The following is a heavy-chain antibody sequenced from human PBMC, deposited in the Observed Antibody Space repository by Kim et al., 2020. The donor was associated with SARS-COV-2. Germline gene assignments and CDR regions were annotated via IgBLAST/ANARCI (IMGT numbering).Heavy chain of an antibody. CDR3: VKFFASYTDYGYGMDV. CDR1: GFTFSSYA. D-gene: IGHD3-16*01. J-gene: IGHJ6*02. V-gene: IGHV3-64D*06. CDR2: ISSNGGST. Sequence: GGSLRLSCSASGFTFSSYAMHWVRQAPGKGLEYVSAISSNGGSTYYADSVKGRFTISRDNSKNTLYLQMSSLRAEDTAVYYCVKFFASYTDYGYGMDVWGQGTTVTVSS.